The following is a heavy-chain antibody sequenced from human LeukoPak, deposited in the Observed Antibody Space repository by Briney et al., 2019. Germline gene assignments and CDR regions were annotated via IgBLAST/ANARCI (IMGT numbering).Heavy chain of an antibody. V-gene: IGHV3-53*01. J-gene: IGHJ4*02. CDR2: IYSGGST. Sequence: GGSLRLSCAASGFTVSSNYMSWVRQAPGKGLEWVSVIYSGGSTYYADSVKGRFTISRDNSKNTLYLQMNSLRAEDTAVYYCAKSATNYYDSSGYYNPLFDYWGQGTLVTVSS. CDR3: AKSATNYYDSSGYYNPLFDY. D-gene: IGHD3-22*01. CDR1: GFTVSSNY.